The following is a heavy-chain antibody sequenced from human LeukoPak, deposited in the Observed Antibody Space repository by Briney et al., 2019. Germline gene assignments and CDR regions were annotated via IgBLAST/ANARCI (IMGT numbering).Heavy chain of an antibody. CDR1: GFTVRTNS. CDR2: IYGGGDT. J-gene: IGHJ3*02. Sequence: GGSLRLSCEASGFTVRTNSMSWVRQAPGKGLEWVSLIYGGGDTYYADSVKGRFTISRDNSKNTLYLQMNSLGAEDTAVYYCARRGADTFDIWGQGTVVTVSS. V-gene: IGHV3-66*01. CDR3: ARRGADTFDI.